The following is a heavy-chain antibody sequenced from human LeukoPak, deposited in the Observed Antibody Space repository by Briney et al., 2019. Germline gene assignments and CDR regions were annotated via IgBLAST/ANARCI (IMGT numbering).Heavy chain of an antibody. Sequence: GGSLRLSCAASGFTFSSYAMSWVRQAPGKGLEWVSAISGSGGSTYYADSVKGRFTISRDNSKNTLYLQMNSLRAEDTAVYYCAKDHKRVPVVVVAATPDPIFDIWGQGTMVTVSS. V-gene: IGHV3-23*01. CDR2: ISGSGGST. CDR3: AKDHKRVPVVVVAATPDPIFDI. J-gene: IGHJ3*02. CDR1: GFTFSSYA. D-gene: IGHD2-15*01.